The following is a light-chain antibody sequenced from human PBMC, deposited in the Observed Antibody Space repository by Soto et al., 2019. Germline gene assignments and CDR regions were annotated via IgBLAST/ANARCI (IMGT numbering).Light chain of an antibody. V-gene: IGLV2-14*01. J-gene: IGLJ2*01. Sequence: QSALTQPPSASGSLGQSVTIPCTGTSSDVGRYNYVSWYQQHPGKVPKLLIYEVSNRPSGVSNRFTASKSGNTASLTISGLQAEDEADYYCSSYTSSTTLVFGGGTKVTVL. CDR1: SSDVGRYNY. CDR3: SSYTSSTTLV. CDR2: EVS.